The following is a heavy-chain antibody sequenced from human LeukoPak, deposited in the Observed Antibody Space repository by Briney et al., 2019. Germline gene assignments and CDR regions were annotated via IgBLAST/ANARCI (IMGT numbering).Heavy chain of an antibody. CDR2: IYHSGST. CDR1: GGSISSYY. CDR3: ARLEQLVQLDY. J-gene: IGHJ4*02. V-gene: IGHV4-39*07. D-gene: IGHD6-13*01. Sequence: SETLSLTCTVSGGSISSYYWGWIRQPPGKGLEWIGSIYHSGSTYYNPSLKSRVTISVDTSKNQFSLKLSSVTAADTAVYYCARLEQLVQLDYWGQGTLVTVSS.